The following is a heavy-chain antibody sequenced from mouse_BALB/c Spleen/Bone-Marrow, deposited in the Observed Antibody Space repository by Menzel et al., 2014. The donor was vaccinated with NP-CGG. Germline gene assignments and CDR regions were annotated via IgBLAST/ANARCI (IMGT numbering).Heavy chain of an antibody. V-gene: IGHV4-1*02. CDR3: SRLGYYGGFAY. CDR1: GFDFSRYW. D-gene: IGHD2-3*01. Sequence: EVKLQESGGGLVQPGGSLKLSCAASGFDFSRYWMSWVRQAPGKGLEWIGEINPDSNTINYTPSLKDKFIISRDNAKNTLDLQMSKVRSEDTALYYCSRLGYYGGFAYWGQGTLVTVSA. J-gene: IGHJ3*01. CDR2: INPDSNTI.